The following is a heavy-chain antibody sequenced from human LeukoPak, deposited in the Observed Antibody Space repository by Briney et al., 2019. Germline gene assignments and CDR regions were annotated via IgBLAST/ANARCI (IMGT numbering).Heavy chain of an antibody. V-gene: IGHV3-7*01. CDR1: GLTFSSSW. D-gene: IGHD5-18*01. Sequence: GGSLRLSCAVSGLTFSSSWMDWVRQAPGKGLEWVASINPDGNKKYSADSVKGRFTISRDNAENSLYLQMNSLRVKDTAFYYCARDLAYSRLDYWGQGMLVTVSS. CDR2: INPDGNKK. CDR3: ARDLAYSRLDY. J-gene: IGHJ4*02.